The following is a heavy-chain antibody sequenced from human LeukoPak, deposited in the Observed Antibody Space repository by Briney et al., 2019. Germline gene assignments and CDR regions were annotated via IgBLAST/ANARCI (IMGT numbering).Heavy chain of an antibody. CDR1: GGSISRYY. Sequence: SETLSLTCTVSGGSISRYYWNWIRQPPGERLEWIGWIHYSGSTAYNPSLESRVTMSVDTSKNHISLKMTSVTAADTATYYCARDGTGYSSGWYLSGTTPNDAFDIWGQGTMVTVSS. D-gene: IGHD6-19*01. CDR3: ARDGTGYSSGWYLSGTTPNDAFDI. CDR2: IHYSGST. J-gene: IGHJ3*02. V-gene: IGHV4-59*01.